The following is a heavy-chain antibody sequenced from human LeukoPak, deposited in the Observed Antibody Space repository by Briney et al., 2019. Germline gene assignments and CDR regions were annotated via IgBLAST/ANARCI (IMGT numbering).Heavy chain of an antibody. CDR3: ARDPNRLADYGGDYFDH. V-gene: IGHV3-30*04. CDR2: ISHDGSHK. CDR1: GVTFSIFS. J-gene: IGHJ4*02. D-gene: IGHD4-23*01. Sequence: GSLRPSYVAFGVTFSIFSIPWVRPAPAKGLEWVAVISHDGSHKSYADSVRGRFTISRDNSKNALSLQMNTLRPEDTALFYCARDPNRLADYGGDYFDHWGQGTLVTVSS.